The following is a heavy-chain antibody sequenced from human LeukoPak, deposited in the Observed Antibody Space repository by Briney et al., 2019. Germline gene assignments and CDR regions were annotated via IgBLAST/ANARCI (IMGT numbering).Heavy chain of an antibody. D-gene: IGHD6-13*01. Sequence: SQTLSLTCAVSGGSISSGGYSWSWIRQPPGKGLEWIGYIYHSGSTYYNPSLKSRVTISVDRSKNQFSLKLSSVTAADTAVYYCARAGSSSWYSFQYNWFDPWGQGTLVTVSS. CDR1: GGSISSGGYS. CDR3: ARAGSSSWYSFQYNWFDP. J-gene: IGHJ5*02. CDR2: IYHSGST. V-gene: IGHV4-30-2*01.